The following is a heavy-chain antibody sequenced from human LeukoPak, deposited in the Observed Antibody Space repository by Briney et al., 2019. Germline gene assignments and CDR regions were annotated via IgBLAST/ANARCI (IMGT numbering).Heavy chain of an antibody. J-gene: IGHJ6*03. CDR2: MNPSGST. Sequence: SETLSVTCDAYGGTFSGYYWNCIRQTPEKGLEWMGEMNPSGSTKYNPYIKSGVTISVGTSKKQFALVLISVTAADTTVYYCRGRRQDVTMIVLVMTAVSYYLYAWGKGATVTVS. D-gene: IGHD3-22*01. V-gene: IGHV4-34*08. CDR3: RGRRQDVTMIVLVMTAVSYYLYA. CDR1: GGTFSGYY.